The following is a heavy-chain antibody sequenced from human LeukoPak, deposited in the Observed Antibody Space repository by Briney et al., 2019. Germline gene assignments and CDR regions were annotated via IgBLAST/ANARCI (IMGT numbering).Heavy chain of an antibody. CDR3: ARARGSGTRGYYYYGMDV. CDR1: GYTFTSYG. D-gene: IGHD3-16*01. CDR2: ISAYNGNT. V-gene: IGHV1-18*01. J-gene: IGHJ6*02. Sequence: ASVKVSCKASGYTFTSYGISWVRQAPGQGLEWMGWISAYNGNTNYAQKLQGRVTMTTDTSTSTAYMELRSLRSDDTAVYYCARARGSGTRGYYYYGMDVWGQGTTVTVSS.